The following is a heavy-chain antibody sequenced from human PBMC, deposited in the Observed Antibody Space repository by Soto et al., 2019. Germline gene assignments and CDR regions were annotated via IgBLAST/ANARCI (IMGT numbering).Heavy chain of an antibody. CDR2: ISTDNGNA. CDR3: VRLKIQDYDDDVNWSDP. V-gene: IGHV1-18*01. CDR1: GYTFTTYD. J-gene: IGHJ5*02. Sequence: QVQLVQSGPEVKKPGASVKVSCKASGYTFTTYDISWVRQAPGQGLEWMGWISTDNGNANYAQRFQGRVTLTTDPSTSTAYMELRGLRPGDTAIYYCVRLKIQDYDDDVNWSDPWGQGTLVTVSS. D-gene: IGHD4-17*01.